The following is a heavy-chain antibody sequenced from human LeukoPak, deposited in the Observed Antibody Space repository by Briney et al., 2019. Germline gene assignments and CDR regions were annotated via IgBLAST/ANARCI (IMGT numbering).Heavy chain of an antibody. D-gene: IGHD2-15*01. CDR1: GFTVSSNY. J-gene: IGHJ4*02. CDR3: ARDIGYCSSGSCYSGFDY. CDR2: IYSGGST. V-gene: IGHV3-53*01. Sequence: GGSLRLSCAASGFTVSSNYMSWVRQAPGKGLEWVSVIYSGGSTYYADSVKGRFTISRDNSKNTLYLQMNSLRAEDTAVYYCARDIGYCSSGSCYSGFDYWGQGTLVTVSS.